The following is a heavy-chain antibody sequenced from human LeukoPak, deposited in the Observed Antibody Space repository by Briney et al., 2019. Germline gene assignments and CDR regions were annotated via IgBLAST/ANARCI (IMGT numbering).Heavy chain of an antibody. V-gene: IGHV4-59*12. Sequence: SETLSLTCTVSGGSISSYYWSWMRQPPGKGLEWIGYIYDSGSTKYNPSLKSRVTMPVDTSKSQFSLRLSSVTAADTAVYYCARDSGGFDPWGQGTLVTVSS. CDR3: ARDSGGFDP. J-gene: IGHJ5*02. CDR1: GGSISSYY. D-gene: IGHD3-10*01. CDR2: IYDSGST.